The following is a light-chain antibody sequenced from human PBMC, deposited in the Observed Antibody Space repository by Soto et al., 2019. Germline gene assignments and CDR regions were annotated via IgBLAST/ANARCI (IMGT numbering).Light chain of an antibody. J-gene: IGLJ1*01. CDR1: TSDVGRYN. Sequence: QSVLTQPASVSGSPGQSITLSCTGTTSDVGRYNVSWYQQHPGKAPKLIIYDVSNRPSGVSNRFSGSKSGNTASLTISGLQAEDEADYYCNSYTSSSTYVFGTGTKVTVL. CDR3: NSYTSSSTYV. CDR2: DVS. V-gene: IGLV2-14*01.